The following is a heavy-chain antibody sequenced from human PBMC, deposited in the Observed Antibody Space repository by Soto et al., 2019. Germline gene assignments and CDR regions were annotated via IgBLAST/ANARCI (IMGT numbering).Heavy chain of an antibody. Sequence: QVQLQESGPGLVKPSQTLSLTCTVSGGSISSNNYYWSWIRQPPGKGLEWIGYIYYSGSTYYNPSLTSRLTISVDTSNIQFSLKLSSVTAADTAVYYCARVIEEDSPTTVTTGYYFDYWGQGTLVTVSS. V-gene: IGHV4-30-4*01. D-gene: IGHD4-17*01. CDR3: ARVIEEDSPTTVTTGYYFDY. CDR2: IYYSGST. CDR1: GGSISSNNYY. J-gene: IGHJ4*02.